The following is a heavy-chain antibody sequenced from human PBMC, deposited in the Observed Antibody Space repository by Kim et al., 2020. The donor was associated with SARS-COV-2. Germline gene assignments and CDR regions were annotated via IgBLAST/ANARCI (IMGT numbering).Heavy chain of an antibody. CDR3: ARLRAARPYYFDY. D-gene: IGHD6-6*01. Sequence: ASVKVSCKASGYTFTGYYMHWVRQAPGQGLEWMGRNNPNSGGTNYAQKFQGRVTMTRDTSISTAYMELSRLRSDDTAVYYCARLRAARPYYFDYWGQGTLFTVS. CDR2: NNPNSGGT. J-gene: IGHJ4*02. CDR1: GYTFTGYY. V-gene: IGHV1-2*06.